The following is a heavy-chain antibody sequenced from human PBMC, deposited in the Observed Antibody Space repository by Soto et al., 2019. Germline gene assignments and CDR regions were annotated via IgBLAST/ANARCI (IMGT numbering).Heavy chain of an antibody. CDR3: AHTVQPRVIDY. CDR1: GFSLSTSGVG. CDR2: IYWDDDK. Sequence: QIILKESGPTLVKPTQTLTLTCTFSGFSLSTSGVGVGWIRQPPGKALEWLALIYWDDDKRYSPSLESRLTITKDTSKNQVVLTMTTMDPVDTATYYCAHTVQPRVIDYWGQGTLVTVSS. D-gene: IGHD3-10*01. V-gene: IGHV2-5*02. J-gene: IGHJ4*02.